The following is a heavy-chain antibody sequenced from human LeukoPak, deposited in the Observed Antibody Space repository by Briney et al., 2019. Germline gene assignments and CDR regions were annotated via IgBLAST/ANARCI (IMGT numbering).Heavy chain of an antibody. CDR2: TKPDGSAE. J-gene: IGHJ4*02. V-gene: IGHV3-7*01. D-gene: IGHD2-15*01. CDR1: GFSFRNYW. Sequence: PGGSLRLSCAASGFSFRNYWMGWVRQAPGKGVEWVANTKPDGSAEYYADSVRGRFTASRDNANNLLYLQMNRLRAEDTAVYYCARDGGLHTNFDYWGQGTLLTVSS. CDR3: ARDGGLHTNFDY.